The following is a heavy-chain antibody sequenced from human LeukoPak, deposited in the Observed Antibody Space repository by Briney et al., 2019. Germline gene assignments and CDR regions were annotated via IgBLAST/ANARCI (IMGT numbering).Heavy chain of an antibody. Sequence: GGSLRLSCAASGFTFNTYAMTWVRQAPGKGPEWVASITPSGGSIFYADSVKGRFTISRDNSKNTLYLQMNSLRAEDTAVYYCAGSIAARGYYMDVWGKGTTVTVSS. D-gene: IGHD6-6*01. CDR2: ITPSGGSI. CDR1: GFTFNTYA. V-gene: IGHV3-23*01. J-gene: IGHJ6*03. CDR3: AGSIAARGYYMDV.